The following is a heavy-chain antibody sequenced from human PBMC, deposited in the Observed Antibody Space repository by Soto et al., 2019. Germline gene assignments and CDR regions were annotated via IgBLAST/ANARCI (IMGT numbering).Heavy chain of an antibody. Sequence: SETLSLTCSVPGGSMSNYYWNWIRQSPGKGLEWIGYIYYSGTTNYNPSLKSRVTISIDTSKNQVSLNLTSVTSADTAVYYCARDQDLGYWGQGTLVTVSS. CDR2: IYYSGTT. V-gene: IGHV4-59*01. CDR3: ARDQDLGY. D-gene: IGHD3-10*01. J-gene: IGHJ4*02. CDR1: GGSMSNYY.